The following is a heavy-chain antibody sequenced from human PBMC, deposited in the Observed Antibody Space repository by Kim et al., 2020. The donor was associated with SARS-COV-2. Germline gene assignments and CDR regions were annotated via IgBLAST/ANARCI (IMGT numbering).Heavy chain of an antibody. Sequence: GGSRRLSCVASGFNFGSYDMHWVRQVPGKGLEWLSGIKTNGGAIGYADSVRGRFTVSRDNAKNSLSLQMNSLRPDDMAFYYCAKADCTGDCYLIDYWGQGTLVTVSS. V-gene: IGHV3-9*03. D-gene: IGHD2-21*02. CDR1: GFNFGSYD. J-gene: IGHJ4*02. CDR2: IKTNGGAI. CDR3: AKADCTGDCYLIDY.